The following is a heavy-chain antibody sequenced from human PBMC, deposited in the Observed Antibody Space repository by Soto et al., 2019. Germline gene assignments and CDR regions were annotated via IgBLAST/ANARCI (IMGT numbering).Heavy chain of an antibody. CDR1: GYTFTSYA. CDR3: ARDLAVGAIILDL. D-gene: IGHD1-26*01. CDR2: ISASNGNT. Sequence: WASVKVSCKASGYTFTSYAITWVRQAPGQGLEWVGCISASNGNTDYAQKFQGRVTMTTDTSTSTVYMELRNLRSDDTAVYYCARDLAVGAIILDLWGQGSLVTVSS. J-gene: IGHJ4*02. V-gene: IGHV1-18*01.